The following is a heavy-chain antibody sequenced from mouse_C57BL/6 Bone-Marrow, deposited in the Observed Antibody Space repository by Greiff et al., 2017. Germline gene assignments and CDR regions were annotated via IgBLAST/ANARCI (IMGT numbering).Heavy chain of an antibody. CDR2: IDPEIGDT. Sequence: VQLQQSGAELVRPGASVKLSCTASGFTINDDYIHWVKQRPEQGLEWIGWIDPEIGDTEYASKFQGKATITSDTSSNTAYLQLSSLTTEDTAVDYCSSFDGNYFDFWGQGTPLTVAS. D-gene: IGHD2-3*01. CDR3: SSFDGNYFDF. CDR1: GFTINDDY. J-gene: IGHJ2*01. V-gene: IGHV14-4*01.